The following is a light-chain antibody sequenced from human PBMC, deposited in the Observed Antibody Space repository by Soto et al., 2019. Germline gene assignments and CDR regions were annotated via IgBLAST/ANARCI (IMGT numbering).Light chain of an antibody. V-gene: IGLV4-69*01. CDR2: FNSDGSH. Sequence: QPVLTQSPSASASLGASVNLTCTLSSGHSSYAVAWHQQQPEKGPRYLMKFNSDGSHSKGDGIPDRFSDSTSGAERYLTISSLRSEDETDYYCQTWGTFFGSGTQLTVL. CDR3: QTWGTF. J-gene: IGLJ6*01. CDR1: SGHSSYA.